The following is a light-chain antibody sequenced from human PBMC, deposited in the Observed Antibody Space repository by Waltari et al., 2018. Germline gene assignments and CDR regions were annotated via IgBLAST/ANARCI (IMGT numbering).Light chain of an antibody. Sequence: QSMLTQPPSVSAAPGQRVTISCSGGSSNIGNNYVSWYRHFPGTAPKLLIYENTGRPSGIPGRFSCAKSGTSATLDITGLQAGDEADYYCGTWDSSLSGAVFGGGTHLTVL. CDR2: ENT. CDR3: GTWDSSLSGAV. J-gene: IGLJ7*01. V-gene: IGLV1-51*02. CDR1: SSNIGNNY.